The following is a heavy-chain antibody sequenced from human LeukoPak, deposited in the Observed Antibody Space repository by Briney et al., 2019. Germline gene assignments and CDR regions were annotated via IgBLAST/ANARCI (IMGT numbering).Heavy chain of an antibody. CDR2: ISNSGGST. Sequence: GGSLRLSCAASGFTFSSYAMSWVRQAPGKGLEWVSTISNSGGSTYYADSVKGRFTISRDNAKNTLYLQMNSLRAEDTAVYYCARALGIAPPQGYWGQGTLVTVSS. D-gene: IGHD6-13*01. CDR1: GFTFSSYA. CDR3: ARALGIAPPQGY. V-gene: IGHV3-23*01. J-gene: IGHJ4*02.